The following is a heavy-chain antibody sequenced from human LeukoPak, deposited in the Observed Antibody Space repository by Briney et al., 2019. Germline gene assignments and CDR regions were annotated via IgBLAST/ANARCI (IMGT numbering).Heavy chain of an antibody. CDR1: GFTVSSNY. D-gene: IGHD4-17*01. CDR3: ARDRGEGDYEIFDY. Sequence: PGGSLRLSCAASGFTVSSNYMSWVRQAPGKGLDWVSVIYSGGNIYYADSVKGRFAISRDNSKNTLYLQMNSLRAEDTAVYYCARDRGEGDYEIFDYWGQGTLVTVSS. V-gene: IGHV3-66*01. CDR2: IYSGGNI. J-gene: IGHJ4*02.